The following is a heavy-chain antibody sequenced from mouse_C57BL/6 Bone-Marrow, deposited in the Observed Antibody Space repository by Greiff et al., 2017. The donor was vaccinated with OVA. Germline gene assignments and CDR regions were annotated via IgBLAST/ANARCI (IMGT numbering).Heavy chain of an antibody. J-gene: IGHJ3*01. D-gene: IGHD2-4*01. CDR2: IHPNSGST. V-gene: IGHV1-64*01. CDR1: GYTFTSYW. Sequence: QVQLQQPGAELVKPGASVKLSCKASGYTFTSYWMHWVKLRPGQGLEWIGMIHPNSGSTNYNEKFKSKATLTVDKSSSTAYMQLSSLTSEDSAVYYCARGRLRRRKVFAYWGQGTLVTVSA. CDR3: ARGRLRRRKVFAY.